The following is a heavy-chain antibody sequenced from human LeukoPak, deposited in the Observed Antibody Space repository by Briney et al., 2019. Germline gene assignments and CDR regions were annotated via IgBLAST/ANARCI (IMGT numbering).Heavy chain of an antibody. CDR1: GFTFSDYY. D-gene: IGHD3-10*01. CDR3: ASTVLPQWKNGMDV. V-gene: IGHV3-11*03. J-gene: IGHJ6*02. Sequence: PGGSLRLSCAASGFTFSDYYMSWIRQAPGKGLEWVSYISSSSSYTNYADSVKGRFTISRDNAKNSLYLQMNSLRAEDTAVYYCASTVLPQWKNGMDVWGQGTTVSVSS. CDR2: ISSSSSYT.